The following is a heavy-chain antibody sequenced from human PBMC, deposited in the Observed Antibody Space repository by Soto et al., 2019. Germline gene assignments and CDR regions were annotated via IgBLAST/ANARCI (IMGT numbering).Heavy chain of an antibody. CDR2: IYYSGST. J-gene: IGHJ4*02. V-gene: IGHV4-30-4*01. CDR3: ARGGNPNDRARYYFDY. Sequence: PSETLSLTCTVSGGSTSSGDYYWSWIRQPPGKGLEWIGYIYYSGSTYYNPSLKSRVTISVDTSKNQFSLKLSSVTAADTAVYYCARGGNPNDRARYYFDYWGQGTLVTSPQ. CDR1: GGSTSSGDYY.